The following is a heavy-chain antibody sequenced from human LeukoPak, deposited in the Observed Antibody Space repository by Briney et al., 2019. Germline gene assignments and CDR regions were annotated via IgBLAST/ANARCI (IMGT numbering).Heavy chain of an antibody. CDR1: GGSMKNYY. D-gene: IGHD6-13*01. V-gene: IGHV4-59*01. CDR2: IHDTRGT. J-gene: IGHJ5*02. CDR3: AGGIGYATSPADH. Sequence: SETLSLSCTVSGGSMKNYYWSWIRHPPGKGLEWIGYIHDTRGTNYNPYLKSRVTMSLDTSKNHFSLSLNSVTAADTAVYFCAGGIGYATSPADHLGQGTLVIVSS.